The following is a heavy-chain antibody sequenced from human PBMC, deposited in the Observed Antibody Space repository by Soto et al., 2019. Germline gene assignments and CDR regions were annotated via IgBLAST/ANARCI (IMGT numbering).Heavy chain of an antibody. CDR3: AKDTLSPERAAAGDYYMDV. CDR2: ISGSGGST. Sequence: GGSLRLCCAASGFTFSSYAMSWVRQAPGKGLEWVSAISGSGGSTYYADSVKGRFTISRDNSKNMLYLQMNSLRAEDTAVYYCAKDTLSPERAAAGDYYMDVWGKGTTVTVSS. CDR1: GFTFSSYA. J-gene: IGHJ6*03. D-gene: IGHD6-13*01. V-gene: IGHV3-23*01.